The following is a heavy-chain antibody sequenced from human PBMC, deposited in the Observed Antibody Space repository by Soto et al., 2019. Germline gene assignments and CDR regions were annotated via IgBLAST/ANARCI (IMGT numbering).Heavy chain of an antibody. CDR1: GNTFTSYA. D-gene: IGHD2-2*01. CDR3: AREGCSSTSCYLYYYYYMDV. J-gene: IGHJ6*03. CDR2: INAGNGNT. Sequence: ASVKVSCKASGNTFTSYAMYWVRPAPGQRLEWMGWINAGNGNTKYSQKFQGRVTITRDTSASTAYMELSSLRSEDTAVYYCAREGCSSTSCYLYYYYYMDVRGKGTTVTVSS. V-gene: IGHV1-3*01.